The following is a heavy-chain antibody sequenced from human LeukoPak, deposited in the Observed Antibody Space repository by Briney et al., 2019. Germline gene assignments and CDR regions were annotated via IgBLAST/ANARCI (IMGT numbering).Heavy chain of an antibody. V-gene: IGHV3-23*01. D-gene: IGHD1-26*01. J-gene: IGHJ6*02. CDR1: GFTFSSYA. CDR2: ISGSGGST. Sequence: GGSLRLSCAASGFTFSSYAMSWVRQAPGKGLEWVSAISGSGGSTYYADSVKGRFTISRDNSKNTLYLQMNSLRAEDTAVYYCAKSLGPPGYYYGMDVWGQGTTVTVSS. CDR3: AKSLGPPGYYYGMDV.